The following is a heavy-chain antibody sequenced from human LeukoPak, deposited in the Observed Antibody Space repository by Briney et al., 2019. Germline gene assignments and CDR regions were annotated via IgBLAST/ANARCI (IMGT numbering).Heavy chain of an antibody. Sequence: PGRSLRLSCAASGFTFSTYAMHWVRQAPGKGLEWVAVISYDGSNKYYADSVKGRFTISRDNSKNTLFLQTNSLRAEDSAVYYCAREDYYFDYWGQGTLVTVSS. V-gene: IGHV3-30*04. D-gene: IGHD3/OR15-3a*01. CDR2: ISYDGSNK. CDR1: GFTFSTYA. CDR3: AREDYYFDY. J-gene: IGHJ4*02.